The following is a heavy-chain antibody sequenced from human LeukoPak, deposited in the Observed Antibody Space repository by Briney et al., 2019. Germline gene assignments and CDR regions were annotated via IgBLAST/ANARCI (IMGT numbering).Heavy chain of an antibody. CDR3: ARDAHTMVRGVIIPNWFDP. CDR2: INPNSGGT. CDR1: GYTFTGYY. D-gene: IGHD3-10*01. V-gene: IGHV1-2*02. Sequence: ASVKVSCKASGYTFTGYYMHWVRQAPGQGLEWMGWINPNSGGTNYAQKFQGRVTMTRDTSISTAYMELSRLRSDDTAVYYCARDAHTMVRGVIIPNWFDPWGQGTLVTVSS. J-gene: IGHJ5*02.